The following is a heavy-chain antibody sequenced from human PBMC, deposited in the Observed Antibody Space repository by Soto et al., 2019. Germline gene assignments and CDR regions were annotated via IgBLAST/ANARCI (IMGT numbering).Heavy chain of an antibody. V-gene: IGHV4-30-4*08. CDR3: VRGLIDSGGNPMGFQH. D-gene: IGHD4-17*01. Sequence: PSETLSLTCTVSGGSISSSSYHWGWIRQPPGKGLEWIGYILDSGSASYNPSLKSRVSMSVDTSKNQFSLRLTSVTAADTAVYFCVRGLIDSGGNPMGFQHWGQGTLVTVSS. CDR1: GGSISSSSYH. J-gene: IGHJ1*01. CDR2: ILDSGSA.